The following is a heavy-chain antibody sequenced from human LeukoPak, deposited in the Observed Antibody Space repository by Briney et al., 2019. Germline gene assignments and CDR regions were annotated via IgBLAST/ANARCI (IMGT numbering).Heavy chain of an antibody. V-gene: IGHV1-18*01. CDR3: ARADYDSSGYYSQGGY. CDR1: GYTFTSYD. D-gene: IGHD3-22*01. J-gene: IGHJ4*02. Sequence: ASVKVSCKASGYTFTSYDISWVRQAPGQGLEWMGWISASNGNTNYAQKLQGRVTMTTDTSTSTAYMELRSLRSDDTAVYYCARADYDSSGYYSQGGYWGQGTLVTVSS. CDR2: ISASNGNT.